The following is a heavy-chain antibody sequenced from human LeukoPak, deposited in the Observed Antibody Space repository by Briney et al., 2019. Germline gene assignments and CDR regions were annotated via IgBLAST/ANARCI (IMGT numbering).Heavy chain of an antibody. CDR3: ARDTRENLYYHDTSGDWYIAL. CDR2: IIPIFGTA. Sequence: SVKGSCKASGGTFSNYAISWVRQAPGQGLEWMGVIIPIFGTANYAQKFQGRVTITTEESTSTAYMELSSLRSDDTVVYYCARDTRENLYYHDTSGDWYIALWGRGTLVTVSS. D-gene: IGHD3-22*01. V-gene: IGHV1-69*05. CDR1: GGTFSNYA. J-gene: IGHJ2*01.